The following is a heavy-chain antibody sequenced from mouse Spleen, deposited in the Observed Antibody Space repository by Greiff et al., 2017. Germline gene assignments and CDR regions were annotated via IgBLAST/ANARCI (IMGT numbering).Heavy chain of an antibody. CDR1: GFTFSDYG. J-gene: IGHJ1*01. D-gene: IGHD1-2*01. Sequence: EVKLVESGGGLVKPGGSLKLSCAASGFTFSDYGMAWVRQAPGKGPEWVAFISNLAYSIYYADTVTGRFTISRENAKNTLYLEMSSLRSEDTAMYYCARHAATRYFDVWGAGTTVTVSS. CDR2: ISNLAYSI. V-gene: IGHV5-15*01. CDR3: ARHAATRYFDV.